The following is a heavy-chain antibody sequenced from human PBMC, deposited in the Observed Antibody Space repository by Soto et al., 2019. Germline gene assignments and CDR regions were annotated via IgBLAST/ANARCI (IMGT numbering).Heavy chain of an antibody. V-gene: IGHV5-51*01. D-gene: IGHD3-22*01. CDR2: IHPGDSDT. CDR1: GYSFTSYW. Sequence: GESLKISCKGSGYSFTSYWIGWVRQMPGKGLEWMGIIHPGDSDTRYSPSFQGQVTISADKSISTAYLQWSSLKASDTAMYYCASQRYYYDSSGYYDAFDIWGQGTMVTVSS. J-gene: IGHJ3*02. CDR3: ASQRYYYDSSGYYDAFDI.